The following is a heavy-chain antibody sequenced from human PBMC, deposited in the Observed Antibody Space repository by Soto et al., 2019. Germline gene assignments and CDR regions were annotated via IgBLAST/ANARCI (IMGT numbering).Heavy chain of an antibody. D-gene: IGHD3-22*01. CDR2: ISYDGSNK. J-gene: IGHJ4*02. CDR3: ARDAYDSSGLIDY. Sequence: GGSLRLSCAASGFTFSSYGMHWVRQAPGKGLEWVAVISYDGSNKYYADSVKGRFTISRDNSKNTLYLQMNSLRAEDTAVYYCARDAYDSSGLIDYWGQGTLVTVSS. V-gene: IGHV3-30*03. CDR1: GFTFSSYG.